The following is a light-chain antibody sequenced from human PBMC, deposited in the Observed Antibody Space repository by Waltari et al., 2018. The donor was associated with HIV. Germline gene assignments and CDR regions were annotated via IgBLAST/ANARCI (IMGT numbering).Light chain of an antibody. Sequence: QSVLPQPPSASGTPGPRVTIPCSGRRSHIGSTPVSWYQQLPGTAPKLLISDNNQRPSGVPDRFSGSKSGTSASLAISGLQSEDEGHYFCAAWDDSLNGLFGGGTKLTV. CDR1: RSHIGSTP. J-gene: IGLJ2*01. V-gene: IGLV1-44*01. CDR2: DNN. CDR3: AAWDDSLNGL.